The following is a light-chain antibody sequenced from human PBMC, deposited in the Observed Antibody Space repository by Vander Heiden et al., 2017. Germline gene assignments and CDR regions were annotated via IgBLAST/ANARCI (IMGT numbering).Light chain of an antibody. J-gene: IGKJ4*01. Sequence: DIQMTQSPSSLSASVGDRVTITCRASQGISNYLAGYQQKPGKVPKLLIYAASNLQSGVQYRFSGSGSGTDFTRTISSMQPEDVETYDGQNPQHFGGGTKVEIK. CDR1: QGISNY. CDR3: QNPQH. V-gene: IGKV1-27*01. CDR2: AAS.